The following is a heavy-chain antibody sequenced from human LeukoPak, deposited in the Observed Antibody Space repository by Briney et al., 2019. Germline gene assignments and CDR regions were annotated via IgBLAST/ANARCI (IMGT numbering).Heavy chain of an antibody. J-gene: IGHJ4*02. D-gene: IGHD3-16*01. CDR2: ISGSDTTK. CDR1: RFTFSYYS. CDR3: ASDSEGEDY. V-gene: IGHV3-48*04. Sequence: GWALPVSRAASRFTFSYYSMNWVRQAPGKGRAWVAGISGSDTTKYYADSVKGSFTISRDNPKNSLYLKMNSVRADDTAVYYCASDSEGEDYWGQGTPVTVAS.